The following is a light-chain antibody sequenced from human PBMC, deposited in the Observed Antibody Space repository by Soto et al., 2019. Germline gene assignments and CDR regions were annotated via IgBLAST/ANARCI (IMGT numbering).Light chain of an antibody. J-gene: IGKJ1*01. CDR2: GAS. V-gene: IGKV3-15*01. CDR1: QSVSSK. CDR3: QQYNTWPPWT. Sequence: EIVLTQSPGTLSLSPGKRATLSCRASQSVSSKLAWYQQKPGQVPRLLIYGASTRATGVPARFSGSGSGRDGREYTLTISSLQSEDYAVYYCQQYNTWPPWTFGQGTKVDIK.